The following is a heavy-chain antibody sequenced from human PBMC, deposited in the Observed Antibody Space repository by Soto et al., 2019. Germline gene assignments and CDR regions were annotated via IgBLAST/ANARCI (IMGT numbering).Heavy chain of an antibody. Sequence: PGESLKISCNGSGYSLTIYWISWVRQMPGKGLEWMGRIDPSDSYTNYSPSFQGHVTISADKSISTAYLQWSSLKASDTAMYYCASSITIFGVAAYYFDYWGQGTLVTVSS. J-gene: IGHJ4*02. CDR1: GYSLTIYW. V-gene: IGHV5-10-1*01. CDR2: IDPSDSYT. D-gene: IGHD3-3*01. CDR3: ASSITIFGVAAYYFDY.